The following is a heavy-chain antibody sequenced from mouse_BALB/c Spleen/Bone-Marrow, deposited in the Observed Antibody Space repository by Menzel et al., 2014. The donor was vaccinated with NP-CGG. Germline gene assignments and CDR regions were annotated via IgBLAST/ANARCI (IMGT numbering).Heavy chain of an antibody. V-gene: IGHV1S81*02. CDR3: ARCCYGNYFDY. CDR2: INPSNGRT. Sequence: GAELVKPGASVKLSCKASGYTFTSYWMHWVKQRPGQGLEWIGEINPSNGRTNYNEKFKSKATLTVDKSSSTAYMQLSSLTAEDSAVYYCARCCYGNYFDYWGQGTTLTVSS. D-gene: IGHD2-1*01. CDR1: GYTFTSYW. J-gene: IGHJ2*01.